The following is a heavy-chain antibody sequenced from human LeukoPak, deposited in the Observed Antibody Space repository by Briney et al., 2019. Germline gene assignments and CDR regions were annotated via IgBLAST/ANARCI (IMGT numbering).Heavy chain of an antibody. D-gene: IGHD3-22*01. J-gene: IGHJ4*02. V-gene: IGHV1-3*01. CDR1: GYTFTIYA. Sequence: ASVKVSCKASGYTFTIYAMHRVRQAPGQRLEWMGWINAGNGNTKYSQKFQGRVTITRDTSASTAYMELSSLRSEDTAVYYCARAQYYYDSSDPLALWGQGTLVTVSS. CDR3: ARAQYYYDSSDPLAL. CDR2: INAGNGNT.